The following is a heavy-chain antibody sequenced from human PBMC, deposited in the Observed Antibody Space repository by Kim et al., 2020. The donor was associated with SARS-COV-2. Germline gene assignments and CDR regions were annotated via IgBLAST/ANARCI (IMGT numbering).Heavy chain of an antibody. CDR3: AKVVTTTITGKLYYGLDV. V-gene: IGHV3-23*01. J-gene: IGHJ6*02. CDR1: GFTFSSYS. CDR2: VSNSGADT. D-gene: IGHD4-4*01. Sequence: GGSLRLSCAASGFTFSSYSMNWVRQAPGKGLEWVSVVSNSGADTFYADSVKGRFTISRDNSKSALYLQMNSLRAEDTAVYFCAKVVTTTITGKLYYGLDVWGQGTTVTVSS.